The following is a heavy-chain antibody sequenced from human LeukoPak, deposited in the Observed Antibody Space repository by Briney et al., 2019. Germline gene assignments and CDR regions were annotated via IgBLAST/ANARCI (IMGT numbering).Heavy chain of an antibody. CDR1: GYSLTSYF. J-gene: IGHJ3*02. Sequence: ASVKVSCKASGYSLTSYFMHWVRQAPGQGLEWVGVINPSGDGTSYTQKFQGRVTMTRDMSTSTVFMELTSLRSEDTAVYYCARAGGDDAFDIWGQGTMVTVSS. V-gene: IGHV1-46*01. D-gene: IGHD3-16*01. CDR3: ARAGGDDAFDI. CDR2: INPSGDGT.